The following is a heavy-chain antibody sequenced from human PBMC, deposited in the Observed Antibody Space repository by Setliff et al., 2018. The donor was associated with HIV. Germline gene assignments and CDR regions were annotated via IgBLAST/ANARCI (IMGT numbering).Heavy chain of an antibody. V-gene: IGHV4-39*01. CDR3: AIRVYYYDSNNFLREEGFDP. CDR2: IYYNEKT. D-gene: IGHD3-22*01. Sequence: PSETLSLTCTVSGGSASNSRYYWAWIRQPPGKGLEYIGSIYYNEKTYYSPSLKSRVTISIDTSKNQFSLNLTSVTAADSAVYYCAIRVYYYDSNNFLREEGFDPWGQGTLVTVSS. CDR1: GGSASNSRYY. J-gene: IGHJ5*02.